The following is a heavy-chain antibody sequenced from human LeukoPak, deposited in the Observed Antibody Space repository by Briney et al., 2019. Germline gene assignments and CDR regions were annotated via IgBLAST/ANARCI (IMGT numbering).Heavy chain of an antibody. CDR1: GASINSSFS. V-gene: IGHV4-4*02. CDR3: ARASSWYALAD. CDR2: IYHSGNS. J-gene: IGHJ4*02. Sequence: PSETLCLTCAVSGASINSSFSWCWVRPPPGKGLEWIGEIYHSGNSNYDPSVKSRVTISIDQSKNQFSLKLSSVTGADTAVYYCARASSWYALADWGQGTLVTVSS. D-gene: IGHD6-13*01.